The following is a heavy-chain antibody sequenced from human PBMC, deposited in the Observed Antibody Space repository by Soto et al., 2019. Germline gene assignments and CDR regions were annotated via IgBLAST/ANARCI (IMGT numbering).Heavy chain of an antibody. CDR2: ISGSGGTT. CDR3: ATYCSPTSCTIRYGMDV. D-gene: IGHD2-15*01. CDR1: GFTFSTYA. Sequence: EVQLLESGGGLVQPGGSLRLSCVASGFTFSTYAMSWVRQAPREGLKWVSTISGSGGTTYYADSVKGRVTISRDNSKNTLYLQVNSQRAEDSTKYYCATYCSPTSCTIRYGMDVWGQGTTVTVSS. V-gene: IGHV3-23*01. J-gene: IGHJ6*02.